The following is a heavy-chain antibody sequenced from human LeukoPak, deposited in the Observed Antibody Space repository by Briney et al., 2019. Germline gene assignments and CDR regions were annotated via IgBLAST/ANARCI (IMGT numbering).Heavy chain of an antibody. V-gene: IGHV3-7*05. CDR1: GFTFSSYW. J-gene: IGHJ4*02. CDR3: ARRYGGY. D-gene: IGHD3-16*01. CDR2: IKPDESEK. Sequence: GGSLRLSCAASGFTFSSYWMTWVRQAPGKGLEWVADIKPDESEKYYADSVKGRFTISRDNAKNALFLQMNSLRAEDTAVYYCARRYGGYWGQGTLVTVSS.